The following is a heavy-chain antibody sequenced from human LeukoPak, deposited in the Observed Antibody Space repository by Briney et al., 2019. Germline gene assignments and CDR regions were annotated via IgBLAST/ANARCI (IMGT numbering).Heavy chain of an antibody. Sequence: GGSLRLSCTASGFTFDDYAMHWVRQAPGRGLEWVSLISGDGGSTFYADSVKGRFAISRDNSKTSLYLQMNSLRTEDAALYYCAKQYCSGGSCYRIFDYWGQGTLVSVSS. J-gene: IGHJ4*02. V-gene: IGHV3-43*02. CDR1: GFTFDDYA. D-gene: IGHD2-15*01. CDR2: ISGDGGST. CDR3: AKQYCSGGSCYRIFDY.